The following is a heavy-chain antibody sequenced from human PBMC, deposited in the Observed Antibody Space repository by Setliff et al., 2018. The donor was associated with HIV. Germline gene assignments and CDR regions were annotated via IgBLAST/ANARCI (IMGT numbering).Heavy chain of an antibody. CDR3: AKDGYYSNWDYDAFDI. D-gene: IGHD1-7*01. CDR2: INPDSTAT. CDR1: GFTFSASW. Sequence: GGSLRLSCTASGFTFSASWMTWVRQAPGKGLEWVALINPDSTATYYVDSVKGRVTISRDNSKNTVDLQMNSLRAEDTAVYYCAKDGYYSNWDYDAFDIWGQGTMVTVSS. J-gene: IGHJ3*02. V-gene: IGHV3-7*01.